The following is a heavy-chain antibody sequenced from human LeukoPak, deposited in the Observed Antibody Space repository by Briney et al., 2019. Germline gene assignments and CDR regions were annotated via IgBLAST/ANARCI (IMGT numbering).Heavy chain of an antibody. D-gene: IGHD1-1*01. CDR2: IKQDGSEK. V-gene: IGHV3-7*01. Sequence: PGGSLRLSCAASGFTFSSYWMSWVRQAPGKGLEWVANIKQDGSEKYHVDSVKGRFTISRDNAKNSLYLQMNSLRAEDTAVYYCARDHHGLGNDEGSAYWGQGTLVTVSS. J-gene: IGHJ4*02. CDR3: ARDHHGLGNDEGSAY. CDR1: GFTFSSYW.